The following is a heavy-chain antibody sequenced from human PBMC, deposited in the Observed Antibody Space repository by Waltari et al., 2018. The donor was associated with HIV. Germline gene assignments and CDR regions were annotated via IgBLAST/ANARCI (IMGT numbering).Heavy chain of an antibody. CDR3: ARSPRSSYSKGFIN. V-gene: IGHV4-38-2*01. Sequence: QVQLQESGPTLVKPSETLSLLCPFSGSSITNAYYCGWIRQPPGKGLEWIANLYPGGSSYYSPSLKNRVATSLDTSKSHFSLRLTSVTVADTAIYYCARSPRSSYSKGFINWGQGILVTVTS. CDR1: GSSITNAYY. CDR2: LYPGGSS. D-gene: IGHD3-10*01. J-gene: IGHJ4*02.